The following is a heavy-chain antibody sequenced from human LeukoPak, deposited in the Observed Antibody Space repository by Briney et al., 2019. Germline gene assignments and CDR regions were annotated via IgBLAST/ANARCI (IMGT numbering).Heavy chain of an antibody. CDR2: INHSGST. V-gene: IGHV4-34*01. D-gene: IGHD5-18*01. J-gene: IGHJ4*02. CDR3: ATLGYSYGTDY. Sequence: PSETLSLTCAVYGGSFSGYYWSWIRQPPGKGLEWIGEINHSGSTNYNPSLKSRVTISVDTSKNQFSLKLSSVTAADTAVYYCATLGYSYGTDYWGQGTLVTVSS. CDR1: GGSFSGYY.